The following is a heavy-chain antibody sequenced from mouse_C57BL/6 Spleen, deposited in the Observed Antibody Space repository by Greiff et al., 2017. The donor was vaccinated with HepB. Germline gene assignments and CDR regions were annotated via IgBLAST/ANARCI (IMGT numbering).Heavy chain of an antibody. CDR2: IYPGDGDT. CDR3: ASVYYGYYWFAY. V-gene: IGHV1-82*01. Sequence: QVHVKQSGPELVKPGASVKISCKASGYAFSSSWMNWVKQRPGKGLEWIGRIYPGDGDTNYNGKFKGKATLTADKSSSTAYMQLSSLTSEDSAVYFCASVYYGYYWFAYWGQGTLVTVSA. D-gene: IGHD2-2*01. J-gene: IGHJ3*01. CDR1: GYAFSSSW.